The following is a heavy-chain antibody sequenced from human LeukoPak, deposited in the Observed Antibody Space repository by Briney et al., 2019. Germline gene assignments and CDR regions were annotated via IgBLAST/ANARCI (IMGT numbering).Heavy chain of an antibody. CDR2: VSGGGSST. D-gene: IGHD2-15*01. CDR3: AKDWGHCSGGSCYYFDY. J-gene: IGHJ4*02. V-gene: IGHV3-23*01. Sequence: GGSLRLSCAASGFTFSTYAMSWVRQAPGKGLEWVSAVSGGGSSTYYADSVKGRFTISRDSSKNTLYLQMNGLRAEDTAVYYCAKDWGHCSGGSCYYFDYWGQGTLVTVSS. CDR1: GFTFSTYA.